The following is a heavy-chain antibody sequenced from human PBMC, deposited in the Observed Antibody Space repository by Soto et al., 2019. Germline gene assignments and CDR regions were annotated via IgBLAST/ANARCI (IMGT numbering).Heavy chain of an antibody. V-gene: IGHV3-53*01. CDR1: GFTVSNNY. J-gene: IGHJ4*02. CDR3: GTLPGGGGY. CDR2: IYSGGYT. D-gene: IGHD3-10*01. Sequence: EVQLVESGGGLIQPGGSLRLSCAVSGFTVSNNYMSWVRQAPGKGLEGVSVIYSGGYTAYGDSVKGRFTISRDNSKNTLYFQMKGRSAAAPGGFYCGTLPGGGGYWGQGTLVTVSS.